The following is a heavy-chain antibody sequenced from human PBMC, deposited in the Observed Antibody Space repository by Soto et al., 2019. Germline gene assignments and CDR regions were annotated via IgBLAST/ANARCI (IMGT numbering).Heavy chain of an antibody. CDR2: SRNRVNSHTT. V-gene: IGHV3-72*01. CDR1: GFTFSDHY. CDR3: TRGLLGGAPSYTFHGMDV. D-gene: IGHD1-26*01. Sequence: EVQLVESGGGLVQPGGSLRLSCAASGFTFSDHYMDWVRQAPGKGLEWVARSRNRVNSHTTEYAASVKGRFTISSDESKISLYLQMNSLTIEDTAVYYCTRGLLGGAPSYTFHGMDVWGQGTTVTVSS. J-gene: IGHJ6*01.